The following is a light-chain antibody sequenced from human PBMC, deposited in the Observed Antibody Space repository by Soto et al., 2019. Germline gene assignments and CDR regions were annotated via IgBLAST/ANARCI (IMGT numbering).Light chain of an antibody. J-gene: IGKJ1*01. CDR3: QQYNNRPPWT. CDR2: GAS. Sequence: TVMTQSPATLSVSPGERATLSCRASQSVYSSLAWYQQKPGQAPRLLIYGASTRATGIPARFSGSGSGTEFTLTISRLQSEDFAVYYCQQYNNRPPWTFGQGTKVEIK. CDR1: QSVYSS. V-gene: IGKV3-15*01.